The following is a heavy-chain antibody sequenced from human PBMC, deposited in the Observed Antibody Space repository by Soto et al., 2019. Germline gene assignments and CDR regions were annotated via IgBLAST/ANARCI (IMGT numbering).Heavy chain of an antibody. J-gene: IGHJ4*02. Sequence: EVQLLESGGGLVQPGGSLRLSCAASGFSFSSYAMRWVRQAPGKGLEWVSSISGSGANTYYVDSVKGRFTVSRDNSKNTLYLQMSSLRGEDTAVYKCAKAAAYHGSASYFPFDDWGLGTLFTVSS. CDR1: GFSFSSYA. V-gene: IGHV3-23*01. CDR2: ISGSGANT. CDR3: AKAAAYHGSASYFPFDD. D-gene: IGHD3-10*01.